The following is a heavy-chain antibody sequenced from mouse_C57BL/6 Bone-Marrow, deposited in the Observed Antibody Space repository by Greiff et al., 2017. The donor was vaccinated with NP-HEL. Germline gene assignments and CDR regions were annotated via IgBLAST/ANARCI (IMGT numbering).Heavy chain of an antibody. Sequence: VQLKESGPELVKPGASVKMSCKASGYTFTDYNMHWVKQSHGKSLEWIGYINPNNGGTSYNQKFKGKATLTVNKSSSTAYMELRSLTSEDSAVYYCGYYGNFVMDYWGQGTSVTVSS. CDR1: GYTFTDYN. V-gene: IGHV1-22*01. J-gene: IGHJ4*01. CDR2: INPNNGGT. D-gene: IGHD2-1*01. CDR3: GYYGNFVMDY.